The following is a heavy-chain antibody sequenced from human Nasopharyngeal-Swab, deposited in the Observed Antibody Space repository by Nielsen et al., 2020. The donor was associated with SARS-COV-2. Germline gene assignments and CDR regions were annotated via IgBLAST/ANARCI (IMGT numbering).Heavy chain of an antibody. CDR3: ASVDNMLDDAFDI. V-gene: IGHV1-18*04. J-gene: IGHJ3*02. D-gene: IGHD2-8*01. Sequence: ASAKVSCKASGYTFTSYGTSWVRQAPGQGLEWMGWISACNGNTNYAQKLQGSVTMTTDTSTSTAYMELRSLRSDDTAVHDCASVDNMLDDAFDIWGQGTMVTVSS. CDR2: ISACNGNT. CDR1: GYTFTSYG.